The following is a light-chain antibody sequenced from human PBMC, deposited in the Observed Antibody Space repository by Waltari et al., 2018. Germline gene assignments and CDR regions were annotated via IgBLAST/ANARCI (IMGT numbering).Light chain of an antibody. CDR1: ETISSW. CDR2: KAS. CDR3: QQFNTYPWT. Sequence: DIQMTQSPSTLSASVGDRVTITCRASETISSWLAWYQQRPGKAPNLLIYKASRLGSGVPSRFSGSGSWTEFTLTISSPQPEDFATYYCQQFNTYPWTFGQGTKVDI. J-gene: IGKJ1*01. V-gene: IGKV1-5*03.